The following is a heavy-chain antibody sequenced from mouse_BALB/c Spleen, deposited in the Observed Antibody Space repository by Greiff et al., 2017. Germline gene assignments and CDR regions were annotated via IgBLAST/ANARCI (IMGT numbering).Heavy chain of an antibody. V-gene: IGHV1-7*01. CDR1: GYTFTSYW. CDR3: ARHYYGNWFAY. D-gene: IGHD2-1*01. CDR2: INPSTGYT. J-gene: IGHJ3*01. Sequence: LQESGAELAKPGASVKMSCKASGYTFTSYWMHWVKQRPGQGLEWIGYINPSTGYTEYNQKFKDKATLTADKSSSTAYMQLSSLTSEDSAVYYCARHYYGNWFAYWGQGTLVTVSA.